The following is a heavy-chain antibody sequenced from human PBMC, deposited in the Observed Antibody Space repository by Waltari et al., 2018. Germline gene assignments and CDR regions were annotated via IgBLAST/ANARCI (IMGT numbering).Heavy chain of an antibody. CDR1: GFTFSSYA. J-gene: IGHJ4*02. CDR2: ISGRGGST. D-gene: IGHD3-10*01. V-gene: IGHV3-23*01. Sequence: EVQLLESGGGLVQPGGSLRLSCAASGFTFSSYALSWVRQAPGKGLEWVSAISGRGGSTYYADSVKGRFTISRDNSKNTLYLQMNSLRAEDTAVYYCAKAVYYGSGSYYFFDYWGQGTLVTVSS. CDR3: AKAVYYGSGSYYFFDY.